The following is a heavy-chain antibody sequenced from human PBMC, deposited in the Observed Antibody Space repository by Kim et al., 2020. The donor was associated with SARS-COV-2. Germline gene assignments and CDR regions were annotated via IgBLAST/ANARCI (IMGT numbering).Heavy chain of an antibody. D-gene: IGHD6-13*01. V-gene: IGHV7-4-1*02. Sequence: AQGFTGRFVFSLDTSVSTAYLQISSLKAEDTAVYYCAREWGVAAAGTVDYWGQGTLVTVSS. J-gene: IGHJ4*02. CDR3: AREWGVAAAGTVDY.